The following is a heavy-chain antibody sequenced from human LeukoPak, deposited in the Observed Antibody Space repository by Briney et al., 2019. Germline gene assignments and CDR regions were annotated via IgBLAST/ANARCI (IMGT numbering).Heavy chain of an antibody. V-gene: IGHV3-7*01. J-gene: IGHJ4*02. Sequence: AGSLRLSCAASGFSFTTYWMGWVRQAPGKGLEWVANINQDESSQYYVNAVRGRFTISRENAKKSLNLQMNSLRGEDTAVYFCARLGPVTKDHYCDGWGQGTLVTVSS. CDR3: ARLGPVTKDHYCDG. CDR1: GFSFTTYW. D-gene: IGHD4-17*01. CDR2: INQDESSQ.